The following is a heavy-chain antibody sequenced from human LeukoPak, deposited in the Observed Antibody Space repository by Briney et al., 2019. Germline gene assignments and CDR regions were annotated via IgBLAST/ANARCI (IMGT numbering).Heavy chain of an antibody. CDR2: ISGSGGGT. CDR3: AIHLGTSNENYYAEYFQY. Sequence: GGSLRLSCTVSGFPFSSYAMSWVRQAPGKGLEWVSAISGSGGGTYHADSVKGRLTISRDNSKNTLYLQMKSLRGDDTAVYCCAIHLGTSNENYYAEYFQYWGQGTLVTVSS. CDR1: GFPFSSYA. D-gene: IGHD1-26*01. V-gene: IGHV3-23*01. J-gene: IGHJ1*01.